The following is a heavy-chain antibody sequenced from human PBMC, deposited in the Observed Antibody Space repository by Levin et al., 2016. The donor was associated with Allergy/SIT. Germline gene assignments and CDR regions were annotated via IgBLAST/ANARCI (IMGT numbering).Heavy chain of an antibody. J-gene: IGHJ4*02. V-gene: IGHV4-30-4*07. CDR3: ARSGTVTPETLGY. CDR1: GGSISSGGYS. Sequence: SETLSLTCAVSGGSISSGGYSWSWIRQPPGKGLEWIGYIYYSGSTYYNPSLKSRVTISVDTSKNQFSLKLSSVTAADTAVYYCARSGTVTPETLGYWGQGTLVTVSS. D-gene: IGHD4-11*01. CDR2: IYYSGST.